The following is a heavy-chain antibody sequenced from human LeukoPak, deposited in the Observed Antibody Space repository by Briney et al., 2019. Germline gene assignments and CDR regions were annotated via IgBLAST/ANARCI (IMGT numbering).Heavy chain of an antibody. CDR3: ARDGPVVTNDAFDI. J-gene: IGHJ3*02. Sequence: ASVKVSCKASGYTFTSYGISWARQAPGQGLEWMGWISAYNGNTNYAQKLQGRVTMTTDTSTSTAYMELRSLRSDDTAVYYCARDGPVVTNDAFDIWGQGTMVTVSS. D-gene: IGHD4-23*01. V-gene: IGHV1-18*01. CDR1: GYTFTSYG. CDR2: ISAYNGNT.